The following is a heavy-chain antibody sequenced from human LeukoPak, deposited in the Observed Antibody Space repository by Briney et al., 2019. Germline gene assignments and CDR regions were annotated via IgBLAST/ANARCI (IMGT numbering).Heavy chain of an antibody. Sequence: SETLSLTCTVSGGAMTSYCWSWIRQPPGKGLEWIGYIYCSGSTNYNPSLKSRVTISVDTSKNQFSLKLSSVTAADTAVYYCARGRRILTGYYTRYYFDYWGQGTLVTVSS. CDR3: ARGRRILTGYYTRYYFDY. D-gene: IGHD3-9*01. CDR2: IYCSGST. J-gene: IGHJ4*02. CDR1: GGAMTSYC. V-gene: IGHV4-59*12.